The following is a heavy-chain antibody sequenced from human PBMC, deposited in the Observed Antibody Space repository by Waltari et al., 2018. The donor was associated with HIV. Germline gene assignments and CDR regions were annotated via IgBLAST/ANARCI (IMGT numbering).Heavy chain of an antibody. CDR2: LSVWVTTT. CDR3: ARLNVVIVPATLHVDTYDWFDP. CDR1: GFVFRHYV. D-gene: IGHD2-2*01. Sequence: EVQLLESGGGLVHPGGSLRLSCAASGFVFRHYVMSWVREAPGKGLEWVSGLSVWVTTTYNADSVKGRFTISRDNSKNTLYLQMNSLRAEDTSVYYCARLNVVIVPATLHVDTYDWFDPWGQGTLVTVSS. V-gene: IGHV3-23*01. J-gene: IGHJ5*02.